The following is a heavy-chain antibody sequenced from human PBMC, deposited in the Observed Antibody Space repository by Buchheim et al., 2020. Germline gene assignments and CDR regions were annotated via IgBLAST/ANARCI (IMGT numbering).Heavy chain of an antibody. CDR3: ARGRVRGLRWLYWFDP. CDR2: INHSGST. V-gene: IGHV4-34*01. D-gene: IGHD3-10*01. Sequence: QVQLQQWGAGLLKPSETLSLTCAVYGGSFSGYYWSWIRQPPGKGLEWIGEINHSGSTNYNPSLKSRVTISVDTSKNQFSLKLSSVTAADTAVYYGARGRVRGLRWLYWFDPWGQGTL. J-gene: IGHJ5*02. CDR1: GGSFSGYY.